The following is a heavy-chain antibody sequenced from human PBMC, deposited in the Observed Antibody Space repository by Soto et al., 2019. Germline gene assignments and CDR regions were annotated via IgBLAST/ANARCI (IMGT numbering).Heavy chain of an antibody. CDR3: ARDWDVMDV. V-gene: IGHV4-59*01. Sequence: QVQLQESGPGLVKPSETLSLTCTVSGGSISSYYWSWIRPPPGKGLEWIGYIYYSGSTNHYNPSLKSRVNISVDTSKNQFSLKLSSVTAADTAVYYCARDWDVMDVWGQGTTVTVSS. CDR2: IYYSGST. J-gene: IGHJ6*02. D-gene: IGHD3-16*01. CDR1: GGSISSYY.